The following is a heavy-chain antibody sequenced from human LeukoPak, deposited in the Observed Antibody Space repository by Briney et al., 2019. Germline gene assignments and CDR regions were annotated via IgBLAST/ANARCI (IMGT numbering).Heavy chain of an antibody. CDR3: AKSLGGDYGSGSYYVVFDS. Sequence: PGGSLRLSCAASEFTFSSYGMSWVRQAPGKGLEWVSSISGSGSITYYADSVRGRFTISRDTSKNTLWLQMNSLRVDDTALYYCAKSLGGDYGSGSYYVVFDSWGQGTLVTVSS. J-gene: IGHJ4*02. V-gene: IGHV3-23*01. D-gene: IGHD3-10*01. CDR1: EFTFSSYG. CDR2: ISGSGSIT.